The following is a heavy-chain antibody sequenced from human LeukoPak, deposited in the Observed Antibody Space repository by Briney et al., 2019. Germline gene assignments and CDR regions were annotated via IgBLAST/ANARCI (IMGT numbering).Heavy chain of an antibody. V-gene: IGHV3-48*01. CDR2: IATSSSTI. Sequence: GGSLRLSCAASGFTFSTYTMNWDRQPPGKGLEWVSNIATSSSTIYYADSVKGRFTISRDNAKNSLYLQMNSPRADDTAVYYCARFAAGGSYYYYMDVWGKGTTVTVSS. J-gene: IGHJ6*03. CDR1: GFTFSTYT. D-gene: IGHD6-25*01. CDR3: ARFAAGGSYYYYMDV.